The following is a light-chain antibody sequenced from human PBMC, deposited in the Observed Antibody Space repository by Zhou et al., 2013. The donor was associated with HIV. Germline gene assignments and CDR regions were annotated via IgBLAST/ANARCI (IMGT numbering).Light chain of an antibody. CDR3: QQYGSSPSWT. CDR2: GAS. Sequence: EIVMTQSPATLSVSPGERATLSCRASQGVSSSYLAWYQQRPGQAPRLLIYGASSRATGIPDRFSGSGSGTDFTLTISRLEPEDFAVYYCQQYGSSPSWTFGQGTKVEIK. J-gene: IGKJ1*01. V-gene: IGKV3-20*01. CDR1: QGVSSSY.